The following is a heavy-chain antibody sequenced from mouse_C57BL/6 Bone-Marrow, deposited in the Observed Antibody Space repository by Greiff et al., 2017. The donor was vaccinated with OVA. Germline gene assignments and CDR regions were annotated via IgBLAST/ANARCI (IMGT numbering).Heavy chain of an antibody. CDR2: ILPGSGST. CDR3: ASLDWDWFAY. CDR1: GYSFTGYW. D-gene: IGHD4-1*01. V-gene: IGHV1-9*01. J-gene: IGHJ3*01. Sequence: VQLQQSGAELMKPGASVKLSCKATGYSFTGYWIEWVKQRPGHGLEWIGEILPGSGSTNYNEKFKGKATFTADTSSNTAYMQLSSLTTEDSAIYYCASLDWDWFAYWGQGTLVTVSA.